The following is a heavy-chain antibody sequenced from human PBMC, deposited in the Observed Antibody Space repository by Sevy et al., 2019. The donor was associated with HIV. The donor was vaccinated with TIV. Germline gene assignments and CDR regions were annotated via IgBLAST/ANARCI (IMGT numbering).Heavy chain of an antibody. Sequence: GGSLRLSCAASGFTFSSYAMHWVRQAPGKGLEWVAVISYDRSNKYYADSVKGRFTISRDNSKNTLYLQMNSLRAEDTAVYYCASVGYCSSTSCLGWGQGTLVTVSS. CDR3: ASVGYCSSTSCLG. CDR1: GFTFSSYA. J-gene: IGHJ4*02. CDR2: ISYDRSNK. D-gene: IGHD2-2*01. V-gene: IGHV3-30*04.